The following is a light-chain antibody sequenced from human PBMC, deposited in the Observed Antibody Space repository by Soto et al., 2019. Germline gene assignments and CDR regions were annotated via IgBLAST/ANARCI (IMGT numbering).Light chain of an antibody. CDR2: AAS. J-gene: IGKJ1*01. CDR1: QSISSY. Sequence: DIQMTQSPSSLSASVGDRVTITCRASQSISSYLNWYQQKPGKAPKLLIYAASSLQSGVPSRFSGSGSGTDFTLTINSLQSEDFAVYYCQQYNNWPRTFGQGTKVEIK. V-gene: IGKV1-39*01. CDR3: QQYNNWPRT.